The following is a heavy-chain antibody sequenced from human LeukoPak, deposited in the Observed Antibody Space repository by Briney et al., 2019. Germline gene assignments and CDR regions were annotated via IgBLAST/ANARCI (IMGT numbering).Heavy chain of an antibody. Sequence: SETLSLTCTVSGYSISSGNYWGWIRQPPGKGLEWIGSIYHSGSTNYNPSLKSRVTISVDTSKNQFSLKLSSVTAADTAVYYCVTPADSSGWSFDYWGQGTLVTVSS. V-gene: IGHV4-38-2*02. D-gene: IGHD6-19*01. J-gene: IGHJ4*02. CDR1: GYSISSGNY. CDR2: IYHSGST. CDR3: VTPADSSGWSFDY.